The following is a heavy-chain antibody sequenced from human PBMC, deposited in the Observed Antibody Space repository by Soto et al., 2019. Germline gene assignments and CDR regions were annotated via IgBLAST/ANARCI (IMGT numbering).Heavy chain of an antibody. CDR2: INAGNGNT. CDR1: GYTFTSYA. Sequence: QVQLVQSGAEVKKPGASVKVSCKASGYTFTSYAMHWVRQAPGQRLEWMGWINAGNGNTKYSQKFQGRVTITRDTSASTAYMELSSLRSEDTAVYYCARDGVRGYSGYARTWFDYWGQGTLVTVSS. V-gene: IGHV1-3*01. J-gene: IGHJ4*02. D-gene: IGHD5-12*01. CDR3: ARDGVRGYSGYARTWFDY.